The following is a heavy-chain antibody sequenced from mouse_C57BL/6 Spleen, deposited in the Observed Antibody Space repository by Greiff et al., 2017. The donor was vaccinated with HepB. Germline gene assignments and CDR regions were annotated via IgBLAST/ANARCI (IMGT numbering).Heavy chain of an antibody. D-gene: IGHD1-1*01. CDR3: AKICYYGSEDWYFDV. CDR1: GYTFTSYW. V-gene: IGHV1-55*01. Sequence: QVQLQQPGAELVKPGASVKMSCKASGYTFTSYWITWVKQRPGQGLEWIGDIYPGSGSTNYNEKFKSKATLTVDTSSSTAYMQLSSLTSEDSAVYYCAKICYYGSEDWYFDVWGTGTTVTVSS. J-gene: IGHJ1*03. CDR2: IYPGSGST.